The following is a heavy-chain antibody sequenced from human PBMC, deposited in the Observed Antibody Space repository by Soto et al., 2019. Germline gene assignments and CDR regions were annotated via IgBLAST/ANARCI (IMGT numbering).Heavy chain of an antibody. CDR2: ISYDGSNK. J-gene: IGHJ4*02. Sequence: GGSLRLSCAASGFTFSSYGMHWVRQAPGKGLEWVAVISYDGSNKYYADSVKGRFTISRDNSKNTLYLQMNSLRAEDTAVYYCASDYSNYGDYFDYWGQGTLVTVSS. CDR1: GFTFSSYG. D-gene: IGHD4-4*01. V-gene: IGHV3-30*03. CDR3: ASDYSNYGDYFDY.